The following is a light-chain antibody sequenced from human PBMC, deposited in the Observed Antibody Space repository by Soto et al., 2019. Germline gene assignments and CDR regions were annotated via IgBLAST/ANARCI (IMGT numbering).Light chain of an antibody. V-gene: IGLV2-14*01. J-gene: IGLJ3*02. CDR1: SSDVGGYNY. CDR3: SSYTSSSTWV. Sequence: QSALTQPASVSGSPGQSITISCTGTSSDVGGYNYFSWYQQHPGKAPKLMIYEDSHRPSGVSNRFSGSTSDNTASLTISGLQAEDEADYYCSSYTSSSTWVFGGGTKLTVL. CDR2: EDS.